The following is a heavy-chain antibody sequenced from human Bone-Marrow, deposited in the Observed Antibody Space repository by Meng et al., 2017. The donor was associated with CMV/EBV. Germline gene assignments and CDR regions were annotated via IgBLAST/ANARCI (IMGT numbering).Heavy chain of an antibody. V-gene: IGHV1-46*01. CDR3: ARDYYDFWSGYSSLLMDV. Sequence: ASVKVSCKASGYTFTSYYMHWVRQAPGQGLEWMGIINPSGGSTSYAQKFQGRVTMTRDTSTSTVYMELSSLRSEDTAVYYCARDYYDFWSGYSSLLMDVCGQGTTVTVSS. CDR2: INPSGGST. CDR1: GYTFTSYY. J-gene: IGHJ6*02. D-gene: IGHD3-3*01.